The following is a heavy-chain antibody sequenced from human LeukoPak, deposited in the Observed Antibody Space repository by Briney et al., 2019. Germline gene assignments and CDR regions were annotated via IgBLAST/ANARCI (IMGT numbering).Heavy chain of an antibody. Sequence: SGTRSLTCSVAGGSISSNYWSWIRQSPGKGLEWIGYIHSSGSTNYNPSLKGRVTMSMDTSKNQFSLKVISVTAADTGVYYCAGSTVDTAMVLAYWGQGTLVTVSS. V-gene: IGHV4-59*08. CDR2: IHSSGST. J-gene: IGHJ4*02. CDR1: GGSISSNY. D-gene: IGHD5-18*01. CDR3: AGSTVDTAMVLAY.